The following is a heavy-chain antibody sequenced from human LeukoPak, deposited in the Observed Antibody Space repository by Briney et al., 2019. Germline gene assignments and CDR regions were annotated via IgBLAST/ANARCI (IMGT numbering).Heavy chain of an antibody. V-gene: IGHV4-34*01. D-gene: IGHD3-9*01. CDR2: INQSGNT. Sequence: SETLSLTCGVYGGSLSGYYWSWIRQAPGKRLEWIGEINQSGNTNYNPPLKSRVTISVDTSKNQFSLRLSSVTAAGTAVYYCATTYYEILTGHIPLWGQGTLVTVSS. CDR1: GGSLSGYY. J-gene: IGHJ4*02. CDR3: ATTYYEILTGHIPL.